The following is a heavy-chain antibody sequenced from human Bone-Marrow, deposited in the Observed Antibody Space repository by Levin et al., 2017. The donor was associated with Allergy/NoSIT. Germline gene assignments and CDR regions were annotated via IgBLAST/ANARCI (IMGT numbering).Heavy chain of an antibody. CDR1: GYTFTSYG. CDR2: ISAYNGNT. J-gene: IGHJ6*02. Sequence: ASVKVSCKASGYTFTSYGISWVRQAPGQGLEWMGWISAYNGNTNYAQKLQGRVTMTTDTSTSTAYMELRSLRSDDTAVYYCARDPPIAAGGYYYYGMDVWGQGTTVTVSS. CDR3: ARDPPIAAGGYYYYGMDV. D-gene: IGHD6-6*01. V-gene: IGHV1-18*01.